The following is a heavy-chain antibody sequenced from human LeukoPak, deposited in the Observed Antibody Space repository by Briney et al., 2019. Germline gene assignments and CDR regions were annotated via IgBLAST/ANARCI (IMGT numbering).Heavy chain of an antibody. CDR1: GGSISSYY. CDR3: ARERFLGTKRAFDI. D-gene: IGHD3-3*01. Sequence: PSETLSLTCTVSGGSISSYYWSWIRQPAGKGLEWIGRIYTSGSTNYNPPLKSRVTMSVDTSKNQFSLKLSSVTAADTAVYYCARERFLGTKRAFDIWGQGTMVTVSS. V-gene: IGHV4-4*07. CDR2: IYTSGST. J-gene: IGHJ3*02.